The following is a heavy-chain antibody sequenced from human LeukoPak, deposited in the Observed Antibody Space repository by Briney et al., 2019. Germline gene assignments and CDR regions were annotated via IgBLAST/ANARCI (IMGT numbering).Heavy chain of an antibody. CDR3: ARTPVAMSTISALDI. Sequence: PSETLSLTCTVSDGSISGYYWSWIRQPPGKGLEYIGNIYYSGSPNYNPSLKSRVTISVDTSKNQFSLKLSSVTAADTAMYYCARTPVAMSTISALDIWGQGTKVTVSS. CDR1: DGSISGYY. CDR2: IYYSGSP. V-gene: IGHV4-59*12. D-gene: IGHD5/OR15-5a*01. J-gene: IGHJ3*02.